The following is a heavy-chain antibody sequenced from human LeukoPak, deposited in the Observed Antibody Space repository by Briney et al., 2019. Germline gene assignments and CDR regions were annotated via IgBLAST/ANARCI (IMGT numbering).Heavy chain of an antibody. J-gene: IGHJ4*02. CDR2: IIPIFGTA. Sequence: SVKVSCKASGGTFSSYAISWVRQAPGQGLEWMGGIIPIFGTANYAQKFQGRVAITTDESTSTAYMELSSLRSEDTAVYYCARLWDYSSGYNDYWGQGTLVTVSS. V-gene: IGHV1-69*05. D-gene: IGHD3-22*01. CDR3: ARLWDYSSGYNDY. CDR1: GGTFSSYA.